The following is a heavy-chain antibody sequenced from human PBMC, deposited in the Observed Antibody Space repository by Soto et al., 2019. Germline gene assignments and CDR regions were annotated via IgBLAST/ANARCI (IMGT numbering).Heavy chain of an antibody. V-gene: IGHV5-51*01. J-gene: IGHJ4*02. CDR1: GCKFTSFW. CDR2: IYPGDSDT. Sequence: PGESLKISCKGAGCKFTSFWIAWVRQVPRKGLEWMGNIYPGDSDTRYSPSFQGQVTISADKSISTAYLQWSSLKASDTAIYYCARHSTEEPFDYWGQGALVTVSS. CDR3: ARHSTEEPFDY. D-gene: IGHD1-26*01.